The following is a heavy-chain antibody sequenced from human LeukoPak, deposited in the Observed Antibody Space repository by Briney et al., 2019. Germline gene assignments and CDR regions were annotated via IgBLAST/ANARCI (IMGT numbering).Heavy chain of an antibody. V-gene: IGHV4-38-2*02. CDR2: IYHSGST. CDR3: ARERVPGLRYPNVGRAFDI. CDR1: GYSISSGYY. D-gene: IGHD3-9*01. J-gene: IGHJ3*02. Sequence: SETLSLTCTVSGYSISSGYYWGWIRQPPGKGLEWIGSIYHSGSTYYNPSLKSRVTISVDTSKNQFSLKLSSVTAADTAVYYCARERVPGLRYPNVGRAFDIWGQGTMVTVSS.